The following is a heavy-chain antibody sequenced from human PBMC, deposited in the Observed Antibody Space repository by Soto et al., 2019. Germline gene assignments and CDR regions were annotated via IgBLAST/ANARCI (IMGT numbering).Heavy chain of an antibody. D-gene: IGHD3-3*01. CDR3: ARARQITIFGVVPVDYYGMDV. Sequence: SGGSLRLSCAASGFTFSSYAMHWVRQAPGKGLEWVAVISYDGSNKYYADSVKGRFTISRDNSKNTLYLQMNSLRAEDTAVYYCARARQITIFGVVPVDYYGMDVWGQGTTVTVSS. CDR2: ISYDGSNK. CDR1: GFTFSSYA. V-gene: IGHV3-30-3*01. J-gene: IGHJ6*02.